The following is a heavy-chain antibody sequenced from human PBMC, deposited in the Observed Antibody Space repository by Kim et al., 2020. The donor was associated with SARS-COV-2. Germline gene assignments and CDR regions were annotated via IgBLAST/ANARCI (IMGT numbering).Heavy chain of an antibody. CDR1: GFTFSSYG. D-gene: IGHD4-17*01. CDR3: ARDGGDYGEIHDAFDI. V-gene: IGHV3-33*01. Sequence: GVSLRLSCAASGFTFSSYGMHWVRQAPGKGLEWVAVIWYDGSNKYYADSVKGRFTISRDNSKNTLYLQMNSLRAEDTAVYYCARDGGDYGEIHDAFDIWGQGTMVTVSS. CDR2: IWYDGSNK. J-gene: IGHJ3*02.